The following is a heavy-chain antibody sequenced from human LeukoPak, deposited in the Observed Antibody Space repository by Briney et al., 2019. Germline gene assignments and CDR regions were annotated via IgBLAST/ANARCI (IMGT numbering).Heavy chain of an antibody. CDR2: IYTSGST. Sequence: SETLSLTCTVSGGSISSGTDYWSWIRQPAGKGLEWIGRIYTSGSTNYNPSLKSRVTMSVDTSKNQFSLKLSSVTAADTAVYYCARVSSSSTYYFDYWGQGTLVTVSS. CDR3: ARVSSSSTYYFDY. V-gene: IGHV4-61*02. D-gene: IGHD6-6*01. CDR1: GGSISSGTDY. J-gene: IGHJ4*02.